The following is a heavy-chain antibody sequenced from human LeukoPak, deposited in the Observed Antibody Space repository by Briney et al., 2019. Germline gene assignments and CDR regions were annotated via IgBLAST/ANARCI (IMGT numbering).Heavy chain of an antibody. D-gene: IGHD4-17*01. V-gene: IGHV4-30-2*01. CDR1: GGSISSGDYS. CDR2: IYHSGST. J-gene: IGHJ5*02. CDR3: ARDYGDPNWFAP. Sequence: SQTLSLTCAVSGGSISSGDYSWSWVRQPSGKGLEWIGNIYHSGSTYYNPSLKSRVTISVDRSKNQFSLKLSSVTAADTAVYYCARDYGDPNWFAPWGQGTLVTVSS.